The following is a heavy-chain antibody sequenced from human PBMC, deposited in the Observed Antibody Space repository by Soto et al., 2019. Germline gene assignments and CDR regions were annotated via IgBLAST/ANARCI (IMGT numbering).Heavy chain of an antibody. V-gene: IGHV3-11*01. CDR1: GFTFSDYY. CDR2: ISSSGSTI. Sequence: GGSLRLSCAASGFTFSDYYMSWIRQAPGKGLERVSYISSSGSTIYYADSVKGRFTISRDNAKNSLYLQMNSLRAEDTAVYYCARDNYGSGSYYGDYYYYYGMDVWGQGTTVTVSS. D-gene: IGHD3-10*01. J-gene: IGHJ6*02. CDR3: ARDNYGSGSYYGDYYYYYGMDV.